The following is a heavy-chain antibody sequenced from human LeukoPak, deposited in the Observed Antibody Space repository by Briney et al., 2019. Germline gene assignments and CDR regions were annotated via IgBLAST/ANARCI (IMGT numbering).Heavy chain of an antibody. Sequence: SETLSLTCTVSGGSISSYYWSWIRQPPGKGLEWIGYIYYSGSTNYNPSLKSRVTISVDTSKHQFSLRLSSVTAADTAVYYCARGGRNYYGSGSYTPNWFDPWGQGTLVTVSS. V-gene: IGHV4-59*01. CDR2: IYYSGST. J-gene: IGHJ5*02. D-gene: IGHD3-10*01. CDR3: ARGGRNYYGSGSYTPNWFDP. CDR1: GGSISSYY.